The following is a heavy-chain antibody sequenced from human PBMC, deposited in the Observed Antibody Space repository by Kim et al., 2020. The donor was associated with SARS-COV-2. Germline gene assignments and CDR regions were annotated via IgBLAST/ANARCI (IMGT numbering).Heavy chain of an antibody. Sequence: ASVKVSCKASGYTFTSYDINWVRQATGQGLEWMGWMNPNSGNTGYAQKFQGRVTMTRNTSISTAYMELSSLRSEDTAVYYCARGYGDYERITRNWFDPWGQGTLVTVSS. CDR3: ARGYGDYERITRNWFDP. CDR1: GYTFTSYD. V-gene: IGHV1-8*01. D-gene: IGHD4-17*01. J-gene: IGHJ5*02. CDR2: MNPNSGNT.